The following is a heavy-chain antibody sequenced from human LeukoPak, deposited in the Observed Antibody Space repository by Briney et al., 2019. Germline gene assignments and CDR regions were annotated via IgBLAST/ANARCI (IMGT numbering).Heavy chain of an antibody. Sequence: AASVKVSCKASGYTFTSYYMHWVRQAPGQGLEWMGIINPSGGSTSYAQKFQGRVTMTRDTSTSTVYMELSSLRSEDTAVYYCTRDQYYDSSGQPNTVDYFDYWGQGTLVTVYS. D-gene: IGHD3-22*01. CDR1: GYTFTSYY. J-gene: IGHJ4*02. V-gene: IGHV1-46*01. CDR3: TRDQYYDSSGQPNTVDYFDY. CDR2: INPSGGST.